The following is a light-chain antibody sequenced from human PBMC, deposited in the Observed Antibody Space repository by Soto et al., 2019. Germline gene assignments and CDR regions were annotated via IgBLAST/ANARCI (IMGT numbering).Light chain of an antibody. J-gene: IGKJ4*01. Sequence: DIQMTQSPSTLSASVGDRVTITCRASQSISSWLAWYQQKPGKAPKLLIYGASSLESGVPSRFSGSGSGTEFTLTISSLQPDDFATYYCQQYNSYSPLTFGGGTRWIS. CDR3: QQYNSYSPLT. V-gene: IGKV1-5*01. CDR2: GAS. CDR1: QSISSW.